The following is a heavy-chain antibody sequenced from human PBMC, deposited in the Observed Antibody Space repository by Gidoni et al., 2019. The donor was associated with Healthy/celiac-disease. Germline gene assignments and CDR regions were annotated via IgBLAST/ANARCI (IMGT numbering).Heavy chain of an antibody. D-gene: IGHD1-26*01. CDR2: LILIRGTA. Sequence: QVQLVQSGAEVKKPGSSVKVSCKASGGTFSSYAISWVRQAPGQGLEWMGGLILIRGTANYAQKFQGRVTITADKSTSTAYMELSSLRSEDTAVYYCAGGREGGATLYYYYYMDVWGKGTTVTVSS. V-gene: IGHV1-69*06. CDR3: AGGREGGATLYYYYYMDV. CDR1: GGTFSSYA. J-gene: IGHJ6*03.